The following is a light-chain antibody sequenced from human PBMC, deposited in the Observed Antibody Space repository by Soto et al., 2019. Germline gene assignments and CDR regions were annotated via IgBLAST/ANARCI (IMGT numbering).Light chain of an antibody. CDR2: GAS. CDR3: QQYGSSPPT. V-gene: IGKV3-20*01. J-gene: IGKJ1*01. Sequence: EIVLTQSPVTLSLSTGQRATLSCRASVMISTYVAWYQQKPGQAPRLLIYGASIRATGTPDRFSGSGSGTDFTLTINRLEPEDFALYYCQQYGSSPPTFGQGTKVDIK. CDR1: VMISTY.